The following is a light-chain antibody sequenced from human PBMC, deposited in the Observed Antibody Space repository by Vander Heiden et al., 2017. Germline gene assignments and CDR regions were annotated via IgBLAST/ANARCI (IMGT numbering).Light chain of an antibody. CDR2: AAS. J-gene: IGKJ1*01. Sequence: DIQMTQSPSSLSASVGDGVTITCRASQSVNTYLNRYQQKPGKAPKLLISAASNLQSGVSSRFSGSGSGTEFTLTISSLQPEDFATYLCQQTYKTPTTFGQGTKVEIK. V-gene: IGKV1-39*01. CDR3: QQTYKTPTT. CDR1: QSVNTY.